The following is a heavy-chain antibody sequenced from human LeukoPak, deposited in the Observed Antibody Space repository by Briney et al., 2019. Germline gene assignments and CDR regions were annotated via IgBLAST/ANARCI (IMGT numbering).Heavy chain of an antibody. V-gene: IGHV3-23*01. D-gene: IGHD3-3*01. CDR1: GFTFSSYA. CDR3: TTDEDDFWSGYYGVY. Sequence: PGGSLRLSCAASGFTFSSYAMSWVRQAPGKGLEWVSAISGSGGSTYYADSVKGRFTISRDNSKNTLYLQMISLKTEDTAVYYCTTDEDDFWSGYYGVYWGQGTLVTVSS. J-gene: IGHJ4*02. CDR2: ISGSGGST.